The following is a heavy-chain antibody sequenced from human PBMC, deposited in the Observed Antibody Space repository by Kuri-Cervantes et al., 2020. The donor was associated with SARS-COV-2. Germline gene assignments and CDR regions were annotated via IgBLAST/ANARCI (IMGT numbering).Heavy chain of an antibody. CDR1: GYTFTGYY. Sequence: ASVKVSCRASGYTFTGYYMHWVRQAPGQGLEWMGWINPNSGGTNYAQKFQGGVTMTRDMSISTAYMELSRLRSDDTAVYYCTRALNDFWSGYYSSWYFDLWGRGTLVTVSS. CDR3: TRALNDFWSGYYSSWYFDL. CDR2: INPNSGGT. J-gene: IGHJ2*01. D-gene: IGHD3-3*01. V-gene: IGHV1-2*02.